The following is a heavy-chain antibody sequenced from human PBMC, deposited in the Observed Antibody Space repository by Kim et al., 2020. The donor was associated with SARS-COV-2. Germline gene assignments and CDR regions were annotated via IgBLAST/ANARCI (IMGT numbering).Heavy chain of an antibody. J-gene: IGHJ6*02. CDR2: ISYDGSNK. V-gene: IGHV3-33*05. Sequence: GALRLSCAASGFTFSSYGMHWVRQAPGKGLEWVAVISYDGSNKYYADSVKGRFTISRDNSKNTLYPQMNSLRAEDTAVYYCARDNYDILTGPSDDYYYGMDVWGQGTTVTVSS. D-gene: IGHD3-9*01. CDR3: ARDNYDILTGPSDDYYYGMDV. CDR1: GFTFSSYG.